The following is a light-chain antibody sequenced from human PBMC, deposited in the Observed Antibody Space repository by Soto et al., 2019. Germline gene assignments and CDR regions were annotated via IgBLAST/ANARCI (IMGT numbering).Light chain of an antibody. J-gene: IGKJ2*01. CDR3: QHSYSTPYT. V-gene: IGKV1-39*01. CDR1: QSISSY. CDR2: AAS. Sequence: DIQMTQSPSSLSASVGDRVTINCRASQSISSYLNWYQQKPGKAPKLLIYAASSLQSGVPSRFSGSGSGTDFTLTISSLQPEDFATYYCQHSYSTPYTFGQGNKLEIK.